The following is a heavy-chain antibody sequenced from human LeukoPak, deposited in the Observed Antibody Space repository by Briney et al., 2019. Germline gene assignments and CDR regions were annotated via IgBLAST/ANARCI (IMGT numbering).Heavy chain of an antibody. Sequence: SETLSLTCTVSGGSISSSSYYWGWIRQPPGKGLEWIGSIYYSGSTYYNPSLKSPVTISVDTSKNQFSLKLSSVTAADTAVYYCARILRGYSYGLYNFDYWGQGTLVTVSS. V-gene: IGHV4-39*01. CDR1: GGSISSSSYY. J-gene: IGHJ4*02. D-gene: IGHD5-18*01. CDR3: ARILRGYSYGLYNFDY. CDR2: IYYSGST.